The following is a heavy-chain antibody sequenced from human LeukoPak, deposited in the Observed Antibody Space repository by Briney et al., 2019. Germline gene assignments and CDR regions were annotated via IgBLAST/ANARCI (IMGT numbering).Heavy chain of an antibody. D-gene: IGHD2-2*01. CDR2: ISGSGGST. Sequence: GGSLRLSCAASGFTFSSYAMSWVRQAPGKGLEGVSAISGSGGSTYYADSVKGRFTISRDNSKNTLYLQMNSLRVEDTAVYYCAKDGFYCSSTSCYGDYWGQGTLVTVSS. J-gene: IGHJ4*02. CDR3: AKDGFYCSSTSCYGDY. V-gene: IGHV3-23*01. CDR1: GFTFSSYA.